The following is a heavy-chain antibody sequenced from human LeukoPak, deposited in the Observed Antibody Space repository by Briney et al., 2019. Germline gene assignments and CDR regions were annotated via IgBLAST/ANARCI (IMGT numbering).Heavy chain of an antibody. CDR1: GFSFTNYS. CDR2: ISSSSSYI. J-gene: IGHJ6*03. Sequence: PGGSLRLSCAASGFSFTNYSMNWVRQAPGKGLEWVSSISSSSSYIYYADSVKGRFTISRDNTKNSLYLQMNSLRAEDTAVYYCAKRYGATYYYYYMDVWGKGTTVTVSS. D-gene: IGHD4-17*01. CDR3: AKRYGATYYYYYMDV. V-gene: IGHV3-21*04.